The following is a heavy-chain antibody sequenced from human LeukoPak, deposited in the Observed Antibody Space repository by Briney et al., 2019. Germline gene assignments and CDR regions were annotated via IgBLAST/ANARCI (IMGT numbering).Heavy chain of an antibody. V-gene: IGHV4-59*01. J-gene: IGHJ4*02. CDR3: ARHYYSDPFDY. CDR1: GASTSSYY. Sequence: SETLSLTCTVSGASTSSYYWSWIRQPPGKGLEWIGYIDYSGSTNYNPSLKSRVIISVDTSKTQLSLKLSSVTAADTAVYYCARHYYSDPFDYWGQGTLVTVSS. D-gene: IGHD4-17*01. CDR2: IDYSGST.